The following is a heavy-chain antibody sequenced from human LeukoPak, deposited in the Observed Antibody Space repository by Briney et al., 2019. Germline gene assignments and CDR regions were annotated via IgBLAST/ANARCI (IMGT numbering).Heavy chain of an antibody. CDR2: ISGSGGST. V-gene: IGHV3-23*01. D-gene: IGHD2-2*02. CDR1: GFTFSSYA. CDR3: AKEGGYCSSTSCYNTRGYYYYYMDV. J-gene: IGHJ6*03. Sequence: GGSLRLSCAASGFTFSSYAMSWVRQAPGKGLEWVSAISGSGGSTYYADSVKGRFTISRDNSKNTLYLQMNSLRAEDTAVYYCAKEGGYCSSTSCYNTRGYYYYYMDVWGKGTTVTVSS.